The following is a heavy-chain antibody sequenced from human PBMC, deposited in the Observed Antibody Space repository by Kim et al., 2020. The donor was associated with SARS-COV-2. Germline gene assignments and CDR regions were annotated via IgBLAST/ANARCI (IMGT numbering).Heavy chain of an antibody. D-gene: IGHD1-1*01. Sequence: TSSAEAGKGRFTISRDNSKHVLFLQMESLKIEDTDVYYCAREPARRADYWGQGTLVTVSS. CDR3: AREPARRADY. V-gene: IGHV3-53*01. J-gene: IGHJ4*02. CDR2: T.